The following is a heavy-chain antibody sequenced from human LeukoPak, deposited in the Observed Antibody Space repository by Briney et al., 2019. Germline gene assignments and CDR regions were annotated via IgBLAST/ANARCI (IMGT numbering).Heavy chain of an antibody. J-gene: IGHJ6*02. CDR2: IYYSGST. CDR3: ARLRSTLYYYGMDV. V-gene: IGHV4-30-4*01. D-gene: IGHD4-17*01. Sequence: SQTLSLTCTVSGGSISSGDYSWNWIRQPPGTGLEWIGNIYYSGSTSYNPSLKSRVIISVDTSKNQFSLNLSSVTAADTAVYYCARLRSTLYYYGMDVWGQGTTVTVSS. CDR1: GGSISSGDYS.